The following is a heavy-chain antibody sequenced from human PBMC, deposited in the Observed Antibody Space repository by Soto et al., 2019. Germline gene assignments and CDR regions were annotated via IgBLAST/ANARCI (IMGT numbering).Heavy chain of an antibody. J-gene: IGHJ4*02. V-gene: IGHV3-73*01. CDR1: GFTFSGSA. D-gene: IGHD4-17*01. CDR2: IRSKASSYAT. CDR3: TRPLDYVDLTDC. Sequence: EVQLVESGGGLVQPGGSLKLSCAASGFTFSGSAMHWVRQASGKGLEWVGRIRSKASSYATAYAAPVKGRFTISRDDSKNTTYLQMNSLKTEDTAVYYCTRPLDYVDLTDCWGQGTLVTVSS.